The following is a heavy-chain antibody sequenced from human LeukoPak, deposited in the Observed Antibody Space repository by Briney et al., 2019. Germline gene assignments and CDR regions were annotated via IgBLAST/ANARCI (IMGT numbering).Heavy chain of an antibody. CDR2: IYYSGST. J-gene: IGHJ5*02. V-gene: IGHV4-59*01. Sequence: SETLSLTCTVSGGSISSYHWSWIRQPPGKGLEWIGYIYYSGSTNYNPSLKSRVTISVDTSKNQFSLKLSSVTAADTAVYYCARGSYDFWSGYSWFDPWGQGTLVTVSS. D-gene: IGHD3-3*01. CDR3: ARGSYDFWSGYSWFDP. CDR1: GGSISSYH.